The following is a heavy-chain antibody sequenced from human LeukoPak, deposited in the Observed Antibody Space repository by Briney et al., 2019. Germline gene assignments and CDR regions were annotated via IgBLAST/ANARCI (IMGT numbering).Heavy chain of an antibody. CDR2: IKQDGSEK. CDR1: GFTFSSYA. J-gene: IGHJ4*02. CDR3: ARDSRVRSFDY. D-gene: IGHD2-2*01. V-gene: IGHV3-7*01. Sequence: GGSLRLSCAASGFTFSSYAMSWVRQAPGKGLEWVANIKQDGSEKYYVDSVKGRFTISRDNAKNSLYLQMNSLRAEDTAVYYCARDSRVRSFDYWGQGTLVTVSS.